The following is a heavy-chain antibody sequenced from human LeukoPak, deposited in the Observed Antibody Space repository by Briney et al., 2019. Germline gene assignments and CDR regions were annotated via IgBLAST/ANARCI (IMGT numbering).Heavy chain of an antibody. J-gene: IGHJ5*02. V-gene: IGHV4-59*01. D-gene: IGHD3-3*01. CDR3: ARAHVTIFGVVSNWFDP. CDR1: GGSISSYY. Sequence: PSETLSLTCTVSGGSISSYYWSWIRQPPGKGLEWIGYIYYSGSTNYNPSLKSRVTISVDTSKNQFSLKLSSVTAADTAVYYCARAHVTIFGVVSNWFDPWGQGTLVTVPS. CDR2: IYYSGST.